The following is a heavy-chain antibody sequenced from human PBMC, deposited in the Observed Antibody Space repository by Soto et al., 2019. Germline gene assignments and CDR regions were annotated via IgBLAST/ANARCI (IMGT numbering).Heavy chain of an antibody. CDR2: IYYSGST. V-gene: IGHV4-59*01. Sequence: QVQLQESGPGLVKPSETLSLTCTVSGGSISSYYWSWIRQPPGKGLEWIGYIYYSGSTNYNPSLKSXXTXSXXTSKNQFALKLSSVTAADTAVYYCARWAGIDAFDIWGQGTMVTVSS. CDR3: ARWAGIDAFDI. J-gene: IGHJ3*02. CDR1: GGSISSYY. D-gene: IGHD6-19*01.